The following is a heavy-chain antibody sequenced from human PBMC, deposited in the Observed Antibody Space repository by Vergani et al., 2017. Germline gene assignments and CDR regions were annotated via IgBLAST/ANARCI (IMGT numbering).Heavy chain of an antibody. J-gene: IGHJ4*02. D-gene: IGHD3-22*01. CDR2: IYYSGST. CDR3: AGHRMSFYYDSSGYYYFDY. V-gene: IGHV4-39*01. CDR1: GGSISSSSYY. Sequence: QLQLQESGPGLVKPSETLSLTCTVSGGSISSSSYYWGWIRQPPGKGLEWIGSIYYSGSTYYNPSLKSRVTISVDTSKNQFALKLSSVTAADTAVYYCAGHRMSFYYDSSGYYYFDYWGQGTLVTVSS.